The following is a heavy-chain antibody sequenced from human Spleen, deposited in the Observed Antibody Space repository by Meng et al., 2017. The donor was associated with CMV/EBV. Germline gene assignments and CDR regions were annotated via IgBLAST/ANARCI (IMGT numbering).Heavy chain of an antibody. CDR3: ARGGGGPYFDY. Sequence: GGSLRLSCAASGFTFSSYSMNWVRQAPGKGLEWVSYISSSSGTMYYADSVKGRFTISRDNAKNSLYLQMNSLRAEDTAVYYCARGGGGPYFDYWGQGTLVTVSS. CDR2: ISSSSGTM. V-gene: IGHV3-48*04. CDR1: GFTFSSYS. J-gene: IGHJ4*02. D-gene: IGHD2-15*01.